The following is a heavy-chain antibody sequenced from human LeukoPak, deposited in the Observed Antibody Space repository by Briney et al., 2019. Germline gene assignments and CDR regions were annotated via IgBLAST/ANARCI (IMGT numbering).Heavy chain of an antibody. Sequence: PSETLSLTCTVSGGSISGYYWSWIRQPPGKGLEWIGYIYHSGNTNYNPSLRSRVTTSVDTSRNQFSLNLSSVTAADTAVYYCARRGIPVAGLDYWGQGSLVAVSS. D-gene: IGHD6-19*01. V-gene: IGHV4-59*08. CDR3: ARRGIPVAGLDY. J-gene: IGHJ4*02. CDR2: IYHSGNT. CDR1: GGSISGYY.